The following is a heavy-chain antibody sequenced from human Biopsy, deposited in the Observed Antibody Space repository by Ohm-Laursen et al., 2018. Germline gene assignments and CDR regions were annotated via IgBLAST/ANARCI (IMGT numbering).Heavy chain of an antibody. V-gene: IGHV3-23*01. D-gene: IGHD2-8*02. J-gene: IGHJ4*02. CDR1: GFTFNIYA. CDR3: ASYDEAGGYFAY. CDR2: ISSSGDNT. Sequence: SLRLSCTASGFTFNIYAMAWVRQAPEKGLEWVSSISSSGDNTYYSDSVKGRFTISRDNSKNTLYLQLNSLRAEDTALYYCASYDEAGGYFAYWGQGALVTVSS.